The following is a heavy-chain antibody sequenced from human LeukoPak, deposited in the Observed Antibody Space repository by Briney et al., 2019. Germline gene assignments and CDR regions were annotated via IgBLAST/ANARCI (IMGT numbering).Heavy chain of an antibody. CDR2: ISGSGGST. J-gene: IGHJ4*02. CDR3: AKDPVVVRYYFDY. Sequence: GGSLRLSCAASGFTFNNYAMSWVRQAPGKGLEWVSAISGSGGSTYYADSVKGRFTISRDNSKNTLYLQMNSLRAEDTAVYYCAKDPVVVRYYFDYWGQGTLVTVSS. CDR1: GFTFNNYA. D-gene: IGHD2-15*01. V-gene: IGHV3-23*01.